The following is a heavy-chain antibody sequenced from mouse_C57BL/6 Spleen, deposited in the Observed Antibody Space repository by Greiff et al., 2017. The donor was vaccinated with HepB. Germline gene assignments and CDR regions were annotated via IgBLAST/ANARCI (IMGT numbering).Heavy chain of an antibody. CDR3: ARGKLGPGFAY. Sequence: VKLQESGAELVKPGASVKISCKASGYAFSSYWMNWVKQRPGKGLEWIGQIYPGDGDTNYNGKFKGKATLTADKSSSTAYMQLSSLTSEDSAVYFCARGKLGPGFAYWGQGTLVTVSA. V-gene: IGHV1-80*01. CDR1: GYAFSSYW. CDR2: IYPGDGDT. J-gene: IGHJ3*01. D-gene: IGHD4-1*01.